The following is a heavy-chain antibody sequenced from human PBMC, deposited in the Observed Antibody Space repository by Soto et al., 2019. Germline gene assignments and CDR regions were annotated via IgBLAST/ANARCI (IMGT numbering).Heavy chain of an antibody. D-gene: IGHD6-19*01. CDR1: GFTFTTYA. CDR2: ITASNGNT. V-gene: IGHV1-18*01. CDR3: ARGIAVAGDYFDF. Sequence: ASVKVSCKASGFTFTTYAISWVRQAPGQGLVWMGWITASNGNTNYAQKFQGRVTMTTDTSTSTAYMELRSLRSDDTAVYYCARGIAVAGDYFDFWGQGTLVTVSS. J-gene: IGHJ4*02.